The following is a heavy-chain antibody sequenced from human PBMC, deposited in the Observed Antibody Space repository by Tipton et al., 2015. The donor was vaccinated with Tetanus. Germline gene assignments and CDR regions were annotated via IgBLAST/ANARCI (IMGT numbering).Heavy chain of an antibody. D-gene: IGHD4-17*01. J-gene: IGHJ4*02. CDR1: GFTVNNSY. Sequence: SLRLSCAASGFTVNNSYMGWVRQAPGKGLEWVSHVDKGGTTYYADSVKGRFTISRDNSKNTLYLQMNSLRAEDTAVYYCARDPAYGDYGYWGQGTLVTVSS. CDR2: VDKGGTT. CDR3: ARDPAYGDYGY. V-gene: IGHV3-53*01.